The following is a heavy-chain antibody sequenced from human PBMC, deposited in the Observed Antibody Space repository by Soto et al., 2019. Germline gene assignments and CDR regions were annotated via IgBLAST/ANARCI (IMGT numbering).Heavy chain of an antibody. CDR3: AKQRGYSSGWYGAFDI. CDR1: GFTFTSYA. D-gene: IGHD6-19*01. J-gene: IGHJ3*02. V-gene: IGHV3-23*01. CDR2: ISGSGGST. Sequence: EVQLLESGGGLVPPGGSLRLSCAASGFTFTSYAMSWVRQAPGKGLEWVSLISGSGGSTYYADSVKGRFTISRDDSKNAVYLQMDSLRAEDTAVYYCAKQRGYSSGWYGAFDIWGQGIMVTVSS.